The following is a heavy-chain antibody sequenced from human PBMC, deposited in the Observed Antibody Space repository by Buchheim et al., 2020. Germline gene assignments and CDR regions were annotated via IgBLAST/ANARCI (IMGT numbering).Heavy chain of an antibody. J-gene: IGHJ5*02. CDR3: AREDYYDSSGYFLPSGWFDP. CDR1: GGSISSGGYY. D-gene: IGHD3-22*01. Sequence: QVQLQESGPGLVKPSQTLSLTCTVSGGSISSGGYYWSWIRQHPGKGLEWIGYIYYSGSTYYNPSLKSRVTISVDTSKNQFSLKLSSVTAADTAAYYCAREDYYDSSGYFLPSGWFDPWGQGTL. V-gene: IGHV4-31*03. CDR2: IYYSGST.